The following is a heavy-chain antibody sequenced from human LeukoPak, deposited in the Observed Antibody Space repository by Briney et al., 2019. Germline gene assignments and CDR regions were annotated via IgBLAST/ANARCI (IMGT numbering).Heavy chain of an antibody. CDR3: ARVGYYASGPFSYFDY. CDR1: GFTFCGYA. D-gene: IGHD3-10*01. V-gene: IGHV3-30-3*01. J-gene: IGHJ4*02. CDR2: ISYDGSNE. Sequence: RGSLRLSCAASGFTFCGYARHWVRRAPGKGLEWVAVISYDGSNEYYADSVKGRFTISRDNSKNTLYLQMNSLRVEDTAVYYGARVGYYASGPFSYFDYWGQGTLVTVSS.